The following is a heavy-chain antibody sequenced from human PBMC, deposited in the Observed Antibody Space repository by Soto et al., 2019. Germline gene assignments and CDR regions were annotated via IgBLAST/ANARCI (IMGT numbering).Heavy chain of an antibody. D-gene: IGHD3-9*01. J-gene: IGHJ4*02. Sequence: ASVKVSCKASGYTFTGYYMHWVRQAPGQGLEWMGWINPNSGGTNYAQKFQGWVTMTRDTSISTAYMELSRLRSDDTAVYYCAREAAYYAILTRYYTGSRSFDYWGQGTLVTVSS. CDR1: GYTFTGYY. CDR3: AREAAYYAILTRYYTGSRSFDY. V-gene: IGHV1-2*04. CDR2: INPNSGGT.